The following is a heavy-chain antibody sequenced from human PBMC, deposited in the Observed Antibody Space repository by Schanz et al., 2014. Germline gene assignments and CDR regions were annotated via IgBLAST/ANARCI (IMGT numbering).Heavy chain of an antibody. CDR2: ISAYNGNT. Sequence: QVQLVQSGAEVKKPGASVKVSCKASGYTFTSYGINWVRQAPGQGLEWMGWISAYNGNTNYAQKLQGRVTITRDTSANTAYMELRSLRSDDTAHYYCVRVPSRDVSFDLWGRGTLVTVSS. CDR1: GYTFTSYG. CDR3: VRVPSRDVSFDL. D-gene: IGHD3-16*01. J-gene: IGHJ2*01. V-gene: IGHV1-18*01.